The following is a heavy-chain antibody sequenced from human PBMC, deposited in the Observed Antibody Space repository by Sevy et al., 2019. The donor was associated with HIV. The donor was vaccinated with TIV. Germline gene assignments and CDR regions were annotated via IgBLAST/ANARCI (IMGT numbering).Heavy chain of an antibody. D-gene: IGHD2-8*01. CDR3: AREGCTKPQDY. J-gene: IGHJ4*02. CDR2: LSFGCGEI. CDR1: GFTFSKYS. V-gene: IGHV3-23*01. Sequence: GGSLRLSCAASGFTFSKYSMSWVRQPPGKGLEWVSTLSFGCGEINYADSVKGRFTISRDNSKSSVYLQMNNLRPEDTAVYDCAREGCTKPQDYWGQGTLVTVS.